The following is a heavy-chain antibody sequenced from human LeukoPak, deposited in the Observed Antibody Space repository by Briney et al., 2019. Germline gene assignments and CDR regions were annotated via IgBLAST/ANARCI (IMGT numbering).Heavy chain of an antibody. Sequence: ASVKVSCKASGYIFTSYYMHWVRQAPGQGLEWMGIINPSGGSTSYAQKFQGRVTMTRDTSTSTVYMELSSLRSEDTAVYYCARDGGYYGSGSYPDPWGQGTLVTVSS. D-gene: IGHD3-10*01. CDR3: ARDGGYYGSGSYPDP. CDR2: INPSGGST. V-gene: IGHV1-46*01. J-gene: IGHJ5*02. CDR1: GYIFTSYY.